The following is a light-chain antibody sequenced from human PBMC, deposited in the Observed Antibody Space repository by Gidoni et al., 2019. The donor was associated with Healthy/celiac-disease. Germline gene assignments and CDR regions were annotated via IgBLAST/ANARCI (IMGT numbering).Light chain of an antibody. CDR2: GAS. CDR1: QSVSIRY. CDR3: QQYGSSPLT. J-gene: IGKJ4*01. Sequence: EIVLTQSPGTLSLSPWESATLSCRASQSVSIRYLAWYQQKPGQAPRLLIYGASSRATGIPDRFSGIGSGTDFTLTISRLEPEDFAVYYCQQYGSSPLTFGGXTKVEIK. V-gene: IGKV3-20*01.